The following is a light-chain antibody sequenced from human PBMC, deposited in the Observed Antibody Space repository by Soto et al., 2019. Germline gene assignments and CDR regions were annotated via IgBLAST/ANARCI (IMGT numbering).Light chain of an antibody. CDR3: CSYAGSYTFR. CDR2: DVS. V-gene: IGLV2-11*01. Sequence: QSALTQPRSLSGSPGQSVTISCTGTSSDVGGYNSVSWYQQHPGKAPKLMIYDVSKRPSGVPDRFSGSKSGNRASLTISGLQAEDEADYYCCSYAGSYTFRFGAVTKLTVL. J-gene: IGLJ2*01. CDR1: SSDVGGYNS.